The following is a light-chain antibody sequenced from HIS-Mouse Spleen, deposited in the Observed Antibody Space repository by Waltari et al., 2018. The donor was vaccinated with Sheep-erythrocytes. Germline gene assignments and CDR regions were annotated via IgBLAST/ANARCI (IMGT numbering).Light chain of an antibody. Sequence: AIQMTQSPSSLSASVGDRVTITCRASQGIRNDLGWYQQKPGKAPKVLIYAESSLQSGVPSRFSGIGSGTDFTLTISSLQPEDFATYYCLQDYNYPYTFGQGTKLEIK. CDR2: AES. J-gene: IGKJ2*01. CDR1: QGIRND. V-gene: IGKV1-6*01. CDR3: LQDYNYPYT.